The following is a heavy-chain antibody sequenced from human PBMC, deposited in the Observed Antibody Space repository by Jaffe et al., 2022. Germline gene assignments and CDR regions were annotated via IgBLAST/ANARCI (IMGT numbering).Heavy chain of an antibody. CDR2: IYYSGST. D-gene: IGHD3-3*01. Sequence: QLQLQESGPGLVKPSETLSLTCTVSGGSISSSSYYWGWIRQPPGKGLEWIGSIYYSGSTYYNPSLKSRVTISVDTSKNQFSLKLSSVTAADTAVYYCARHDRRGRKVLRFLEWLGLFDYWGQGTLVTVSS. CDR3: ARHDRRGRKVLRFLEWLGLFDY. CDR1: GGSISSSSYY. J-gene: IGHJ4*02. V-gene: IGHV4-39*01.